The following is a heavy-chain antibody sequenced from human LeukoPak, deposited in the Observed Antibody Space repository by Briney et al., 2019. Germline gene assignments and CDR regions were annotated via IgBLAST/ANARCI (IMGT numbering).Heavy chain of an antibody. CDR1: GGSISSYY. CDR3: ARDKYGYFQH. J-gene: IGHJ1*01. CDR2: IYYSGST. Sequence: PSETLSLTCTVSGGSISSYYWSWIRQPPGKGLEWIGYIYYSGSTNYNPSLKSRVTISVDTSKNQFSLKLSSATAADTAVYYCARDKYGYFQHWGQGTLVTVSS. V-gene: IGHV4-59*01. D-gene: IGHD2-8*01.